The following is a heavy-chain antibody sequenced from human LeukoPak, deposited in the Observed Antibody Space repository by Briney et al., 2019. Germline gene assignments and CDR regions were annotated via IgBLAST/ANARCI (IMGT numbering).Heavy chain of an antibody. J-gene: IGHJ5*02. CDR3: AKDLSGGWYSSSWYSPWFDP. CDR2: ISYDGSNK. V-gene: IGHV3-30*18. Sequence: PGGSLRLSCAASGFTFSSYGMHWVRQAPGKGLEWVAVISYDGSNKYYADSVKGRFTISRDNSKNTLYLQMNSLRAEDTAVYYCAKDLSGGWYSSSWYSPWFDPWGQGTLVTVSS. CDR1: GFTFSSYG. D-gene: IGHD6-13*01.